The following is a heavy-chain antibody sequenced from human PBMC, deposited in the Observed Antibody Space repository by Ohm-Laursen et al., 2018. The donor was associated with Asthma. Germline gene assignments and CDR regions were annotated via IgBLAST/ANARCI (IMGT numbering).Heavy chain of an antibody. J-gene: IGHJ6*02. CDR3: ASSGYYDSGSYYYGMDV. CDR2: IYHSGST. V-gene: IGHV4-30-2*01. D-gene: IGHD3-10*01. Sequence: TLSLTYTVSGGSISSGGYSWSWIRQPPGKGLEWIGYIYHSGSTYYNPSLKSRVTISVDRSKNQFSLKLSSVTAADTAVYYCASSGYYDSGSYYYGMDVWGQGTTVTVSS. CDR1: GGSISSGGYS.